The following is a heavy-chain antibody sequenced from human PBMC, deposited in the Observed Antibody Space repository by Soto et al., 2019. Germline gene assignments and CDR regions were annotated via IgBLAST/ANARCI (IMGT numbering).Heavy chain of an antibody. CDR3: ARDYIAAVPGY. D-gene: IGHD6-13*01. Sequence: ASVNFSCKASGYTFTSYGISWVLQAPVQGLEWMGWISAYNGNTNYAQKLQGRVTMTTDTSTSTAYMELRSLRSDDTAVYYCARDYIAAVPGYWGQGTLVTVSS. CDR2: ISAYNGNT. V-gene: IGHV1-18*01. CDR1: GYTFTSYG. J-gene: IGHJ4*02.